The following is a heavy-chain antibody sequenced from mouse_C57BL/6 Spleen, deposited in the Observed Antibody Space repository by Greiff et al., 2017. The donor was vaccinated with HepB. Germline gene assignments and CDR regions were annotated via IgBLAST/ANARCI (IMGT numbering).Heavy chain of an antibody. V-gene: IGHV5-9*01. D-gene: IGHD1-1*01. J-gene: IGHJ3*01. CDR1: GFTFSSYT. Sequence: EVKLMESGGGLVKPGGSLKLSCAASGFTFSSYTMSWVRQTPEKRLEWVATISGGGGNTYYPDSVKGRFTIYRDNAKNTLYLQMSSLRSEDTALYYCARHYYGSSPPWFAYWGQGTLVTVSA. CDR2: ISGGGGNT. CDR3: ARHYYGSSPPWFAY.